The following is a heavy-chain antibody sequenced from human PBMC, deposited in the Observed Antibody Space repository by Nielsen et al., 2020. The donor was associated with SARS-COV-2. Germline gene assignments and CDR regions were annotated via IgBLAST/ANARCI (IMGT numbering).Heavy chain of an antibody. CDR1: GFTFSSYD. V-gene: IGHV3-13*04. Sequence: GGSLRLSCAASGFTFSSYDMHWVRQATGKGLEWVSAIGTAGDTYYPGSVKGRFTISRDNSKNTLYLQMNSLRAEDTAVYYCAKEQWGGFDYWGQGTLVTVSS. CDR3: AKEQWGGFDY. J-gene: IGHJ4*02. CDR2: IGTAGDT. D-gene: IGHD1-26*01.